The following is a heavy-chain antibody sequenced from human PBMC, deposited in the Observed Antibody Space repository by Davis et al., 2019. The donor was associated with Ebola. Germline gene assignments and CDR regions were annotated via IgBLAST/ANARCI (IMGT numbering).Heavy chain of an antibody. CDR1: GFTSSSYW. CDR3: ARDFYDFWSGLDY. V-gene: IGHV3-7*01. J-gene: IGHJ4*02. CDR2: IKQDGSEK. D-gene: IGHD3-3*01. Sequence: GESLKISCAASGFTSSSYWMSWVRQAPGKGLEWVANIKQDGSEKYYVDSVKGRFTISRDNAKNSLYLQMNSLRAEDTAVYYCARDFYDFWSGLDYWGQGTLVTVSS.